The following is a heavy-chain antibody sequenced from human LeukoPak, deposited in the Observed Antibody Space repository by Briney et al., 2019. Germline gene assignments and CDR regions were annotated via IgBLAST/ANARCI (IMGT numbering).Heavy chain of an antibody. D-gene: IGHD3-10*01. J-gene: IGHJ5*02. V-gene: IGHV4-59*01. Sequence: SETLSLTCTVSGEPISGFYWTWIRQPPGKGLEWIGYIYYSGSTNYNPSLKSRVTISVDTSKNQFSLKLSSVTAADTAVYSRARGSVRGEFDPWGQGTLVTVSS. CDR1: GEPISGFY. CDR2: IYYSGST. CDR3: ARGSVRGEFDP.